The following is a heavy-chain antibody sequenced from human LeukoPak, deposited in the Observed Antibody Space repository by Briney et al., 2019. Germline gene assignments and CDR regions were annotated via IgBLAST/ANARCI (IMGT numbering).Heavy chain of an antibody. D-gene: IGHD5-18*01. CDR2: ISHSGSTI. Sequence: GGSLRLSCTASGYMFSDYYMSWIRQAPEKGLEWLSYISHSGSTIYYADSVKGRFTISRDTSKNTLYLQMNSLRVEDTAVYYCAKTSPGYTYGLLDYWGQGTLVTVSS. CDR3: AKTSPGYTYGLLDY. J-gene: IGHJ4*02. CDR1: GYMFSDYY. V-gene: IGHV3-11*01.